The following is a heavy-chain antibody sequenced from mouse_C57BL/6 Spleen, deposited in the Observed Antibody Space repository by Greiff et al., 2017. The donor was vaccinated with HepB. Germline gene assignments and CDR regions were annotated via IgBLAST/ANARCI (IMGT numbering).Heavy chain of an antibody. CDR2: IYPGDGDT. CDR1: GYAFSSSW. D-gene: IGHD2-5*01. V-gene: IGHV1-82*01. Sequence: QVQLKHSGPELVKPGASVKISCKASGYAFSSSWMNWVKQRPGKGLEWIGRIYPGDGDTNYNGKFKGKATLTADKSSSTAYMQLSSLTYEDSAVYFCSRRGGIVSNSFHGYFDVLGTGTTVTVSS. J-gene: IGHJ1*03. CDR3: SRRGGIVSNSFHGYFDV.